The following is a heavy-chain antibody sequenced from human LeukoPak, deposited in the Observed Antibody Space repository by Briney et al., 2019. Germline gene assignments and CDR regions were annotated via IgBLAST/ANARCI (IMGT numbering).Heavy chain of an antibody. CDR3: ARGRTYRSSSWFDP. D-gene: IGHD6-6*01. Sequence: SETLSLTCAVSGGSMSSGGYSWSWIRQPPGKGLEWIGYISYSGNTNYNPSLKSRVTISVDTSKNQFSLKLSSVTAADTAVYYCARGRTYRSSSWFDPWGQGTLVTVSS. CDR2: ISYSGNT. J-gene: IGHJ5*02. CDR1: GGSMSSGGYS. V-gene: IGHV4-61*08.